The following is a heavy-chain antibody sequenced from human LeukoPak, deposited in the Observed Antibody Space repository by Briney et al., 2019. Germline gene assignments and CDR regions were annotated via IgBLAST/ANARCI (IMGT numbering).Heavy chain of an antibody. Sequence: SETLSLSCTVSGGSISSYYWSWIRQPPGKGLEWIGEINHSGSTNYNPSLKSRVTISVDTSKNQFSLKLSSVTAADTAVYYCARHLRYGSGSLGYWGQGTLVTVSS. J-gene: IGHJ4*02. V-gene: IGHV4-34*01. D-gene: IGHD3-10*01. CDR2: INHSGST. CDR3: ARHLRYGSGSLGY. CDR1: GGSISSYY.